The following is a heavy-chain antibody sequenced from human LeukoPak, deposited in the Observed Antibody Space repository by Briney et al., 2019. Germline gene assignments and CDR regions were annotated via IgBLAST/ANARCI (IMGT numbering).Heavy chain of an antibody. CDR2: VYYSGNT. D-gene: IGHD2-2*01. CDR3: ARGRYQLDY. V-gene: IGHV4-59*01. J-gene: IGHJ4*02. Sequence: PPETLSLTCTVSGGSYYWSWIRQPPGKGLEWIGFVYYSGNTNYNPSLKSRVTISLDTSKNQFSLKLRSVTTADTAVYYCARGRYQLDYWGQGTLVTVSS. CDR1: GGSYY.